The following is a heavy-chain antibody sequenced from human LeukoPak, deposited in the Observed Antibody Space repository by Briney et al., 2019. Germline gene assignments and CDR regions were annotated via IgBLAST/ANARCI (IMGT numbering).Heavy chain of an antibody. CDR2: MNSDGTSI. J-gene: IGHJ4*02. V-gene: IGHV3-74*01. D-gene: IGHD3-10*01. Sequence: GGPLRLSCAAPGFTFSSYWMHWVRQAPGKGLVWVSRMNSDGTSINYAGSVKGRFTISRDNAKNTLYLQMNSLRAEDTAVYYCVRWYYGSGSALYFDYWGQGTLVTVSS. CDR3: VRWYYGSGSALYFDY. CDR1: GFTFSSYW.